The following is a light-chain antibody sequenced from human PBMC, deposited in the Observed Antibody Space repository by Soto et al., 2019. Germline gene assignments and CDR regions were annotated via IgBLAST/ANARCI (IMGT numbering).Light chain of an antibody. Sequence: EIVLTQSPATLSLSPGERATLSCRASQSVSSYLAWYQQKPGQAPRLLIYDASNRATGIPARFSGSGSGTDFPLTISSLEPEDFAVYYCQHRSNWPMYTFGQGTKLEIK. CDR1: QSVSSY. CDR3: QHRSNWPMYT. CDR2: DAS. V-gene: IGKV3-11*01. J-gene: IGKJ2*01.